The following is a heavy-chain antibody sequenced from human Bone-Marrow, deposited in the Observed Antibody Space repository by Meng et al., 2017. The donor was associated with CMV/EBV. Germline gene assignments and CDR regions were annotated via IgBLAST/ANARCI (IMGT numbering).Heavy chain of an antibody. CDR2: ISWNSGSI. CDR1: GFTFDDYA. Sequence: GGSLRLSCAASGFTFDDYAMHWVRQAPGKGLEWVSGISWNSGSIGYADSMKGRFTISRDNAKNSLYLQMNSLRAEDMALYYCAKDMGTAKALGMDVWGQGTTVTVSS. D-gene: IGHD5-18*01. J-gene: IGHJ6*02. V-gene: IGHV3-9*03. CDR3: AKDMGTAKALGMDV.